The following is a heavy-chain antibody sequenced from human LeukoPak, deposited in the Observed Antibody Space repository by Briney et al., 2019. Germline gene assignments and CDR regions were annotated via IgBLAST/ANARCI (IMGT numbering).Heavy chain of an antibody. CDR3: AKPRDSSGYSIAFDI. J-gene: IGHJ3*02. V-gene: IGHV3-23*01. CDR1: GFTFSSCD. D-gene: IGHD3-22*01. Sequence: GGSLRLSCAAFGFTFSSCDMTWVRQAPGKGLEWVSGISASGGNIYYADSVKGRFTISRDNSKNTLYLQMNSLRAEDTAIYYCAKPRDSSGYSIAFDIWGQGTMVTVSS. CDR2: ISASGGNI.